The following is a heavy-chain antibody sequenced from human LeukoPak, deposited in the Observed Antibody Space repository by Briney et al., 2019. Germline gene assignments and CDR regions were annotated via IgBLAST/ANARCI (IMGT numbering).Heavy chain of an antibody. J-gene: IGHJ3*02. CDR3: VRDRISIYALDM. V-gene: IGHV4-59*11. D-gene: IGHD6-6*01. CDR1: GDSITGHY. Sequence: PSETLSLTCSVSGDSITGHYLSGIRQPPGSGLEWIGHISNIGSTNYNPSLKSRVTISVDTSKNQFSLKLTAVAAADTALYCCVRDRISIYALDMWGQGTMVTVST. CDR2: ISNIGST.